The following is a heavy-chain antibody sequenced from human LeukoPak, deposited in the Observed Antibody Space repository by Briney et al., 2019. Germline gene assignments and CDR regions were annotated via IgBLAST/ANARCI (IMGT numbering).Heavy chain of an antibody. D-gene: IGHD5-24*01. CDR1: GGSISSSSYY. CDR2: VYYSGST. J-gene: IGHJ4*02. V-gene: IGHV4-39*01. CDR3: ASRRDGYNPHPSDY. Sequence: SETLSLTCTVSGGSISSSSYYWGWIRQPPGKGLEWIGSVYYSGSTYYNPSLKSRVTISVDTSKNQFSLKLSSVTAADTAVYYCASRRDGYNPHPSDYWGQGTLVTVSS.